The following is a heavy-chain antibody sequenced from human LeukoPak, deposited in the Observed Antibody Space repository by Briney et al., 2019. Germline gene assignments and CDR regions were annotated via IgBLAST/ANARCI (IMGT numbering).Heavy chain of an antibody. J-gene: IGHJ5*02. CDR1: GFTFSTYS. V-gene: IGHV3-21*01. D-gene: IGHD6-19*01. CDR3: ARDRSSGWYLTPGFDP. CDR2: ISSSSS. Sequence: PGGSLRLSCAASGFTFSTYSMNWVRQAPGKGLEWVSSISSSSSDSADSVKGRFTISRDNAKNSLYLQINSLRAEDTAVYYCARDRSSGWYLTPGFDPWGQGTLVTVSS.